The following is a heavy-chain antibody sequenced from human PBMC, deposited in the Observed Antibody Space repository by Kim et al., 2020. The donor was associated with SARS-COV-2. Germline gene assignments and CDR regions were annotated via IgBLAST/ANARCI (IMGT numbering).Heavy chain of an antibody. J-gene: IGHJ6*02. V-gene: IGHV4-31*03. CDR2: IYYSGST. Sequence: SETLSLTCTVSGGSISSGGYYWSWIRQHPGKGLEWIGYIYYSGSTYYNPSLKSRVTISVDTSKNQFSLKLSSVTAADTAVYYCARDWRIRYNWNEYYYYGMDVWGQGTTVTVSS. CDR3: ARDWRIRYNWNEYYYYGMDV. D-gene: IGHD1-20*01. CDR1: GGSISSGGYY.